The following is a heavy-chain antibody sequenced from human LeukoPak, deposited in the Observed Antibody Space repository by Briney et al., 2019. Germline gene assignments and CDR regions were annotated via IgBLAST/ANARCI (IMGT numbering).Heavy chain of an antibody. J-gene: IGHJ5*02. V-gene: IGHV4-34*01. CDR3: ARASQSDQNYDILTGP. D-gene: IGHD3-9*01. Sequence: PSETLSLTCAVYGGSFSGYYWSWIRQPPGKGLEWIGEINHSGSTNYNPSLKSRVTISVDTSKNQFSLKLSSVTAADTAVYYCARASQSDQNYDILTGPWGQGSLVTVSS. CDR2: INHSGST. CDR1: GGSFSGYY.